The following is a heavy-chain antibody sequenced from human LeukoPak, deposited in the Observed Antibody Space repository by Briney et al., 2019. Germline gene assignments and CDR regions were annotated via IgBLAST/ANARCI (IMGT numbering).Heavy chain of an antibody. CDR2: INTNTGSP. Sequence: GASVKVSCKASGYTFTSYAMNWVRQAPGQGLEWMGWINTNTGSPTYAQGFTGRFVFSLDTSVSTAYLQISSLKAEDTAVYYCARRLGLGELSFLGYYYGMDVWGQGTTVTVSS. V-gene: IGHV7-4-1*02. D-gene: IGHD3-16*02. J-gene: IGHJ6*02. CDR3: ARRLGLGELSFLGYYYGMDV. CDR1: GYTFTSYA.